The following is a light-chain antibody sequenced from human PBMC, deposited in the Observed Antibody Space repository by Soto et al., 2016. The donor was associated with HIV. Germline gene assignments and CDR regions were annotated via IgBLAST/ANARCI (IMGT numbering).Light chain of an antibody. CDR1: KIGSKS. CDR2: DDS. Sequence: YVLTQPPSVSVAPGKTASIICGGNKIGSKSVHWYQQKPGQAPVVVVYDDSDRPSGIPERFSGSNSGNTATLNISSVEVGDEADYFCQVWDSGSSHVVFGRGDQADRP. V-gene: IGLV3-21*03. CDR3: QVWDSGSSHVV. J-gene: IGLJ2*01.